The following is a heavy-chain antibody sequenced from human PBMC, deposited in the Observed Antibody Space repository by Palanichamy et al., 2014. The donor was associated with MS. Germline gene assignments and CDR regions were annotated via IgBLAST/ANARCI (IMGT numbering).Heavy chain of an antibody. Sequence: QLQLQESGPGTVVKPSETLSLTCAVSGGSISSSDYYWAWIRQPPGTGMEWIGTVYYSGSTYYNSSLKSRVTISLDTSKNQFSLKLTSLHAADTAIYYCARQVATDYCSSGSQCYTKTRYGPFDNWVQGTLVTVSP. D-gene: IGHD2-2*01. V-gene: IGHV4-39*01. CDR1: GGSISSSDYY. CDR3: ARQVATDYCSSGSQCYTKTRYGPFDN. J-gene: IGHJ4*02. CDR2: VYYSGST.